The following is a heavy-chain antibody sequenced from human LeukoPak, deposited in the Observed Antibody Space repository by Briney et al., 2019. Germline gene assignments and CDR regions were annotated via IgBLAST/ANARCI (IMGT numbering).Heavy chain of an antibody. CDR1: GGSISSSSYY. CDR3: ARGPIDAFDI. J-gene: IGHJ3*02. Sequence: PSETLSLTCTVSGGSISSSSYYWGWIRQPPGKGLEWIGSIYYSGSTYYNPSLNSRVTISVDTSKNQFSLKLSSVTAADTAVYYCARGPIDAFDIWGQGTMVTVSS. CDR2: IYYSGST. V-gene: IGHV4-39*01.